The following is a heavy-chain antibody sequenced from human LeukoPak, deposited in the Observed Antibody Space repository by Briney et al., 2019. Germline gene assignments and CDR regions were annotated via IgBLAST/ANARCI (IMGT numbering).Heavy chain of an antibody. J-gene: IGHJ4*02. CDR1: GRSHCRYY. Sequence: SETLSLTCTVSGRSHCRYYWSWVRHPRAKGLGWIGYIYYSGSTKYNPSLKRRVTISVDTSKNQFSLKLGYVAGGGQGVFLCARGWSSRWNDYWGQGTLVTVSS. V-gene: IGHV4-59*13. CDR3: ARGWSSRWNDY. D-gene: IGHD6-13*01. CDR2: IYYSGST.